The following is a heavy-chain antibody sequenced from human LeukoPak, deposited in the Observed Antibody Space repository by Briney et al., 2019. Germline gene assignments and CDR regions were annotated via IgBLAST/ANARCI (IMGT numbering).Heavy chain of an antibody. D-gene: IGHD2-21*02. V-gene: IGHV4-30-4*01. CDR1: GGSISSGDYY. CDR3: ARCDPLGQNDFDI. J-gene: IGHJ3*02. Sequence: NPSQTLSLTCTVSGGSISSGDYYRSWIRQPPGKGLEWIGYIYYSGSTYYNPSLKSRVTISVDTSKNQFSLKLSSVTAADTAVYYCARCDPLGQNDFDIWGQGTMVTVSS. CDR2: IYYSGST.